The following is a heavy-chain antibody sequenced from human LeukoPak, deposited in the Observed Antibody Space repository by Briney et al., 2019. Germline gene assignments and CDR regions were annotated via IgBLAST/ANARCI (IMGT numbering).Heavy chain of an antibody. CDR3: ARDRVAGPADWYFDL. V-gene: IGHV1-2*02. J-gene: IGHJ2*01. CDR1: GYTFTGYY. Sequence: ASVKVSCKASGYTFTGYYIHWVRQAPGQGLEWMGWISPNSGGTNYAQKFQGRVTMTRDTSINTAYMELSSLRSEDTAVYYCARDRVAGPADWYFDLWGRGTLVTVSS. CDR2: ISPNSGGT. D-gene: IGHD6-19*01.